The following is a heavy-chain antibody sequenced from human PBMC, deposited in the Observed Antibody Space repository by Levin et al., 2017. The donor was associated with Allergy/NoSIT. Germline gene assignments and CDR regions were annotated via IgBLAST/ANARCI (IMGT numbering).Heavy chain of an antibody. J-gene: IGHJ1*01. CDR1: GFIFRDYA. D-gene: IGHD3-22*01. V-gene: IGHV3-49*04. CDR2: IRNKEYGEKT. CDR3: IRGYSGYYAEYFYH. Sequence: GGSLRLPCTVSGFIFRDYAISWVRQAPGKGLEWVAFIRNKEYGEKTQYAASVQGRFTISRDDSTGIAYLQMNSLTIEDTAVYYCIRGYSGYYAEYFYHWGQGTVVTVSS.